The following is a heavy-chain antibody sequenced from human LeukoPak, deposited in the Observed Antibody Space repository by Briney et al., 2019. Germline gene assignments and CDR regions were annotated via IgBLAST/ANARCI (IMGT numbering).Heavy chain of an antibody. Sequence: GGSLRLSCADSGFTFNSYWMSWVRQAPGKGLEWVANIKQDGSEKYYVDSVKGRFTISRDNAKNSLYLQMNSLRAEDTAVYYCVRVISPYSSLGGYYFDYWGQGTLVTVSS. CDR1: GFTFNSYW. CDR3: VRVISPYSSLGGYYFDY. D-gene: IGHD6-19*01. V-gene: IGHV3-7*01. J-gene: IGHJ4*02. CDR2: IKQDGSEK.